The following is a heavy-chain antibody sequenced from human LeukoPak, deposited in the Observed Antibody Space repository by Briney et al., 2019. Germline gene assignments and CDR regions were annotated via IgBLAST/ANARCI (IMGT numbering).Heavy chain of an antibody. CDR3: ARERRRYSSSSYYYSMDV. V-gene: IGHV1-69*13. Sequence: SVKVSCKASRDTFTTHALSWVRQAPGQGLEWMGGIITIFGTVNYAQKFQSRVTFTADESTSTVYMELRSLRSEDTAVYYCARERRRYSSSSYYYSMDVWGDGTTVTVSS. D-gene: IGHD6-6*01. CDR1: RDTFTTHA. J-gene: IGHJ6*03. CDR2: IITIFGTV.